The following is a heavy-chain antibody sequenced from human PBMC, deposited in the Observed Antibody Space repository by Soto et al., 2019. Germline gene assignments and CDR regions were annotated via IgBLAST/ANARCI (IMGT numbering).Heavy chain of an antibody. CDR3: ARRYGGAVDY. CDR1: GGSISSYY. V-gene: IGHV4-59*08. D-gene: IGHD3-10*01. Sequence: QVQLQESGPGLVKPSETLSLTCTVSGGSISSYYWSWIRQPPGKGLEWIGYIYHSGSTNYNPSLKXRVPLSVDTSQNQCSLKLSSVTAADTAVYYCARRYGGAVDYWGQGTLVTVSS. CDR2: IYHSGST. J-gene: IGHJ4*02.